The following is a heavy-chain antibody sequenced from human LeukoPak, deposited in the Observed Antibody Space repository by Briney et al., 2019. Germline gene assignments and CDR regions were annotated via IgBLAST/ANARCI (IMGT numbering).Heavy chain of an antibody. CDR2: ISGSGGST. CDR1: GFTFSSYA. V-gene: IGHV3-23*01. Sequence: GGSLRLSCAASGFTFSSYAMSWVRQAPGKGLEWVSAISGSGGSTYYADSVKGRFTISRDNSKNTLYLQMNSLRAEDTAVYYCAKPTYYYGSGSYEHWGQGTLVTVSS. D-gene: IGHD3-10*01. J-gene: IGHJ1*01. CDR3: AKPTYYYGSGSYEH.